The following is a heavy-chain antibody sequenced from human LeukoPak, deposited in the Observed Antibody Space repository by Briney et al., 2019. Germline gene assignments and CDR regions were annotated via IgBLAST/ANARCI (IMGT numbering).Heavy chain of an antibody. CDR3: ARSSLTGGWFDP. D-gene: IGHD7-27*01. CDR1: GDSIRTYY. CDR2: IIDTGST. Sequence: SETLSLTCSVSGDSIRTYYWSWIRQTPGKGLEWIGYIIDTGSTNYKPSLKTRLTMSVDVSKNQISLKLSSVTAADTAVYYCARSSLTGGWFDPWGQGTLVTVSS. J-gene: IGHJ5*02. V-gene: IGHV4-59*01.